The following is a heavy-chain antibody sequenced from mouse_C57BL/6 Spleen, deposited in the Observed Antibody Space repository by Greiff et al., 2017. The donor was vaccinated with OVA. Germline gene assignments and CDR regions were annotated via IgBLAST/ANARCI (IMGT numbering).Heavy chain of an antibody. CDR3: ARETGTGTLDV. D-gene: IGHD4-1*01. CDR1: GYSITSGYD. CDR2: ISYSGST. Sequence: EVQVVESGPGMVKPSQSLSLTCTVTGYSITSGYDWHWIRPFPGNKLEWMGYISYSGSTNYNPSLKSRISITHDTSKNHFFLKLNSVTTEDTATYYCARETGTGTLDVWGTGTTVTVSS. V-gene: IGHV3-1*01. J-gene: IGHJ1*03.